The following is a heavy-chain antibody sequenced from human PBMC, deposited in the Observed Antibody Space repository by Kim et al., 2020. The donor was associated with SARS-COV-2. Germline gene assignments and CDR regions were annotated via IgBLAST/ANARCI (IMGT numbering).Heavy chain of an antibody. CDR2: IYYSGST. CDR3: ARDQPYTDVVVPAAMSAGWFDP. CDR1: GGSISSYY. J-gene: IGHJ5*02. D-gene: IGHD2-2*01. Sequence: SETLSLTCTVSGGSISSYYWSWIRQPPGKGLEWIGYIYYSGSTNYNPSLKSRVTISVDTSKNQFSLKLSSVTAADTAVYYCARDQPYTDVVVPAAMSAGWFDPWGQGTLVTVSS. V-gene: IGHV4-59*01.